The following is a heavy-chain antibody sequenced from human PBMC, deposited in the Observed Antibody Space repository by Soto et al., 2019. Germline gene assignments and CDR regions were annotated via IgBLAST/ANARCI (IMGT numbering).Heavy chain of an antibody. Sequence: QVQLQESGPGLVKPSETLSLTCSVSGGSIRNYYWNWIRQPAGKGLEWIGRIYTRGNSDYNPSLKSRVTMAADTSKNQLSLGLSSVTAADSAVYYCARLWFGKPPGYLDYWGQGIRVTISS. J-gene: IGHJ4*02. CDR3: ARLWFGKPPGYLDY. V-gene: IGHV4-4*07. CDR1: GGSIRNYY. D-gene: IGHD3-10*01. CDR2: IYTRGNS.